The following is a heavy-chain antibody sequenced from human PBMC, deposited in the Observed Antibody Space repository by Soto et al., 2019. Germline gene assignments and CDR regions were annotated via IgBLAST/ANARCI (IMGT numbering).Heavy chain of an antibody. J-gene: IGHJ5*02. CDR1: GESFIGYY. Sequence: QVQLQQWGAGLLKPSETVSLTCAVYGESFIGYYGTWIRQPPGKGLEWIGEINHSGSTNYNPSLKRRVTISADTSKNQFSLRLSAVTAADTAVYYCATLGHYDFWSGFRKGNWFDPWGQGTMVTVSS. V-gene: IGHV4-34*01. CDR2: INHSGST. D-gene: IGHD3-3*01. CDR3: ATLGHYDFWSGFRKGNWFDP.